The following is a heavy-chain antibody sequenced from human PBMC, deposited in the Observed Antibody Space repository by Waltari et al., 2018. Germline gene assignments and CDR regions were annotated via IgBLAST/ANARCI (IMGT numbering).Heavy chain of an antibody. V-gene: IGHV3-9*01. CDR1: GFTFDDYG. D-gene: IGHD3-3*01. CDR2: INWDSTST. J-gene: IGHJ4*02. CDR3: VKKRDTIFADLIEEGVFDL. Sequence: EVHLVESGGGLVQPGRSLRLSCEASGFTFDDYGLHWVRQGPGKALEWVSGINWDSTSTAYADSVKGRITISRDNAKKSLYLQMNSLRIEDTALYYCVKKRDTIFADLIEEGVFDLWGQGILVTVSS.